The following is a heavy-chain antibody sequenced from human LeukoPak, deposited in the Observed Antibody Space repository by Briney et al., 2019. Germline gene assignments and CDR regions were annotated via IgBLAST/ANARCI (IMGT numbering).Heavy chain of an antibody. CDR1: GFTFSSYA. J-gene: IGHJ4*02. CDR3: AKVPTEFGSYSDFDY. V-gene: IGHV3-23*01. D-gene: IGHD1-26*01. CDR2: ISGSGGST. Sequence: PGGSLRLSCAASGFTFSSYAMSWVRQAPGEGLEWVSAISGSGGSTYYADSVKGRFTISRDNSKNTLYLQMNSLRAEDTAVYYCAKVPTEFGSYSDFDYWGQGTLVTVSS.